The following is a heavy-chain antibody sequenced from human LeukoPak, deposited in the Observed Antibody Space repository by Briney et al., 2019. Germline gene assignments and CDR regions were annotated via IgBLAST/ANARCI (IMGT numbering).Heavy chain of an antibody. CDR1: GFTFSSYS. Sequence: AGGSLRLSCAASGFTFSSYSMNWVRQAPGKGLEWVSYISHSSSTIYYADSVKGRFTISRDNAKKSLYLQMNSLRAEDTAVYYCARDKVVGPTKFDSWGQGTLVTVSS. CDR3: ARDKVVGPTKFDS. J-gene: IGHJ5*01. CDR2: ISHSSSTI. D-gene: IGHD1-26*01. V-gene: IGHV3-48*01.